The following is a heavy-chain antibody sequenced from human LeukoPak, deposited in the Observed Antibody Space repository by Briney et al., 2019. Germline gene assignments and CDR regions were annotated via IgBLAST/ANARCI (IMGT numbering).Heavy chain of an antibody. D-gene: IGHD2-15*01. V-gene: IGHV4-4*07. J-gene: IGHJ3*02. CDR2: IYTSGST. Sequence: SETLSLTCNVSGGSLSGFYWSWIRQPAGKGLEWIGRIYTSGSTNYNASLKSRVTMSVDTSKNQFSLNLNSVTAADTAVYYCAREGSALLWRAFDIWGQGTLVTVSS. CDR3: AREGSALLWRAFDI. CDR1: GGSLSGFY.